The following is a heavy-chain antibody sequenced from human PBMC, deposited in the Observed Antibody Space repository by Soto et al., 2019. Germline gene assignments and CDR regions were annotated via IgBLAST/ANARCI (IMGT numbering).Heavy chain of an antibody. CDR1: GFTFSSYG. D-gene: IGHD2-15*01. J-gene: IGHJ3*02. Sequence: PGGSLRLSCAASGFTFSSYGMHWVRQAPGKGLEWVAVISYDGSNKYYADSVKGRFTISRDNSKNTLYLQMNSLRAEDTAVYYCARRSPSWAFDIWGQGTMVTVSS. CDR2: ISYDGSNK. V-gene: IGHV3-30*03. CDR3: ARRSPSWAFDI.